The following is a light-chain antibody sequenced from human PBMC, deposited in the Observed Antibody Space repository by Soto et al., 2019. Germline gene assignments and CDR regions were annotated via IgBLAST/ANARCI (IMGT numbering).Light chain of an antibody. J-gene: IGLJ3*02. Sequence: QSVLTQPPSASVTPGQRVTISCSGSSSNVGNHYVYWYQHLPGTAPKLLIYRDVQRPSGVPDRFSGSKSGTSASLAISGLRSEDEADYYCAAWDDSLHGPVFGGGTKLTVL. CDR2: RDV. CDR1: SSNVGNHY. V-gene: IGLV1-47*01. CDR3: AAWDDSLHGPV.